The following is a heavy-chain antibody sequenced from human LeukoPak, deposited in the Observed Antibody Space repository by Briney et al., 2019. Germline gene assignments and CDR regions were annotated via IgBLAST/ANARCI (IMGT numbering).Heavy chain of an antibody. Sequence: GGSLRLSCAASGFTFSTYSMNWVRQAPGKGLEWVSSISSSSSYIYYADSAKGRFTISRDNAKNSVYLQMNTLRADDTAVYYCARHGMYYYGSGIFRSNLREGDYWGQGTLVTVSS. J-gene: IGHJ4*02. V-gene: IGHV3-21*01. CDR3: ARHGMYYYGSGIFRSNLREGDY. CDR1: GFTFSTYS. CDR2: ISSSSSYI. D-gene: IGHD3-10*01.